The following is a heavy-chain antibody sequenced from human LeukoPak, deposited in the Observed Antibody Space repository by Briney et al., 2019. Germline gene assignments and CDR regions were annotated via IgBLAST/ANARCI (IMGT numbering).Heavy chain of an antibody. J-gene: IGHJ5*02. D-gene: IGHD3-22*01. CDR2: ISGSGGST. V-gene: IGHV3-23*01. CDR3: ANSFDRPYYYDSSGSS. Sequence: SGGSLRLSCAASGFTFSSYAMSWVRQAPGKGLEWVSAISGSGGSTYYADSVKGRFTISRDNSKNTLYLQMNSLRAEDTAVYYCANSFDRPYYYDSSGSSWGQGTLVTVSS. CDR1: GFTFSSYA.